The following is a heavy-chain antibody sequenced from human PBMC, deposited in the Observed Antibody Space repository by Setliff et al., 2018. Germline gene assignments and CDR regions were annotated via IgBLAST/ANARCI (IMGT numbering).Heavy chain of an antibody. D-gene: IGHD1-26*01. V-gene: IGHV3-20*04. CDR1: GFRFNGHG. J-gene: IGHJ4*02. CDR2: ISWDGGST. CDR3: ARDRGSGSYFLRYFDY. Sequence: PGGSLRLSCAASGFRFNGHGMNWVRQAPGKGLEWVSLISWDGGSTYYADSVKGRFTVSRDNAKNSLYLQMNSLRAEDTAVFYCARDRGSGSYFLRYFDYWGQGTLVTVSS.